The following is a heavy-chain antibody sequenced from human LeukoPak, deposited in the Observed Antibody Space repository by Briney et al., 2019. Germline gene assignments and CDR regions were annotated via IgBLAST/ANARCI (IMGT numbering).Heavy chain of an antibody. CDR3: ARGPTLIWRYYFDY. CDR1: GGTFSSYA. Sequence: GASVKVSCKASGGTFSSYAISWVRQAPGQGLEWMGGIIPIFGTANYAQKFQGRVTITTDESTSTAYMELSSLRSEDMAVYYCARGPTLIWRYYFDYWGQGTLVTVSS. J-gene: IGHJ4*02. D-gene: IGHD2-21*01. V-gene: IGHV1-69*05. CDR2: IIPIFGTA.